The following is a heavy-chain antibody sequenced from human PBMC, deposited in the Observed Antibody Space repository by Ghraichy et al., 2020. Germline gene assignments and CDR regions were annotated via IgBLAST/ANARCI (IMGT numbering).Heavy chain of an antibody. J-gene: IGHJ6*02. CDR1: GGSISSYY. D-gene: IGHD4-17*01. CDR2: IYYSGST. CDR3: ARDGGYGDSRFPYGMDV. V-gene: IGHV4-59*01. Sequence: SETLSLTCTVSGGSISSYYWSWIRQPPGKGLEWIGYIYYSGSTNYNPSLKSRVTISVDTSKNQFSLKLSSVTAADTAVYYCARDGGYGDSRFPYGMDVWGQGTTVTVSS.